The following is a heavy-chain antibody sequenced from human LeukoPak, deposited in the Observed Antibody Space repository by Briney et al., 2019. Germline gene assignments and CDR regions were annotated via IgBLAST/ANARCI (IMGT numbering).Heavy chain of an antibody. CDR1: GFFFSTYS. D-gene: IGHD4-17*01. J-gene: IGHJ3*01. Sequence: GGSLRLSCAATGFFFSTYSMNWVRQAPGRGLEWISCLIGSSSRSYYANSVKGRFTISRDNAKNSLYLQMSSLRVEDTAVYYCARDLSVTTLYIDAFDLWGQGTMVTVSS. CDR3: ARDLSVTTLYIDAFDL. CDR2: LIGSSSRS. V-gene: IGHV3-48*01.